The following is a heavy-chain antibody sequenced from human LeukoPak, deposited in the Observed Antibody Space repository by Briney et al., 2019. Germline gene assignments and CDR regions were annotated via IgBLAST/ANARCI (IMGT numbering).Heavy chain of an antibody. D-gene: IGHD5-18*01. CDR2: INHSGST. CDR1: GGSISSGGYY. CDR3: ARVWKLWLDYYFDY. J-gene: IGHJ4*02. V-gene: IGHV4-39*07. Sequence: PSETLSLTCTVSGGSISSGGYYWSWIRQPPGKGLEWIGEINHSGSTNYNPSLKSRVTISVDTSKNQFSLKLSSVTAADTAVYYCARVWKLWLDYYFDYWGQGTLVTVSS.